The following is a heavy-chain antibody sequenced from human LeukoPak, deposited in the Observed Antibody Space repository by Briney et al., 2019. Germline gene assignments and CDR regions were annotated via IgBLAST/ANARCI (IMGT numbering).Heavy chain of an antibody. Sequence: PSETLSLTCSISGGSISNYYWSWIRQSPERGLEWIGFVYYGGSSNYNPSLKSRITMSVDKSENQFSLRLRSVTAADTAVYYCARGSLYVGMDVWGQGTTVTVSS. V-gene: IGHV4-59*01. J-gene: IGHJ6*02. D-gene: IGHD2-8*01. CDR1: GGSISNYY. CDR3: ARGSLYVGMDV. CDR2: VYYGGSS.